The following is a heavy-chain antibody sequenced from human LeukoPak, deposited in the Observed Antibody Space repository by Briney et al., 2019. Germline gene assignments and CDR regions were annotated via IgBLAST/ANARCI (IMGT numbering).Heavy chain of an antibody. CDR3: AKETSSGNFVTIDC. CDR1: GFTSRNYV. V-gene: IGHV3-23*01. J-gene: IGHJ4*02. CDR2: ITGDGGGT. Sequence: GGSLRLSCAASGFTSRNYVMSWVRQTPEKGLEWVSAITGDGGGTNHADSVKGRFTIFRDNSKNTLYLQMNSLRAEDTAVYYCAKETSSGNFVTIDCWGQGALVTVSS. D-gene: IGHD1-26*01.